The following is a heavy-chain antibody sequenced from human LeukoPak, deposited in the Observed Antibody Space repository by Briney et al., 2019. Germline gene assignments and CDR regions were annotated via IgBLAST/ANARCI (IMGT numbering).Heavy chain of an antibody. Sequence: ASVTVSCKASGYTLTGYYMRWVRQAPGQGLEWMGWINPNSGGTNYAQKFQGRVTMTRDTSISTAYMELSRLRSDDTAVYYCARDIYCSSTSCYTSFDPWGQGTLVTVSS. CDR2: INPNSGGT. V-gene: IGHV1-2*02. D-gene: IGHD2-2*02. J-gene: IGHJ5*02. CDR3: ARDIYCSSTSCYTSFDP. CDR1: GYTLTGYY.